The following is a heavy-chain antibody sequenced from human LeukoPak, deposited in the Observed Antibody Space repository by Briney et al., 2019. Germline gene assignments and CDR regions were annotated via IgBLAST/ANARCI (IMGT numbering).Heavy chain of an antibody. CDR1: GVAFSSYA. V-gene: IGHV3-23*01. J-gene: IGHJ2*01. D-gene: IGHD3-22*01. CDR2: ISGSGGRT. Sequence: AGGSLRLSCAASGVAFSSYAMSWVRQAPGKGLEWVSAISGSGGRTYCADSVKGRFTISRDNSKNRLYLQMNSLRAEDTAVYYRAKDQVNMIVVVLWYFDLWGRGTLVTVSS. CDR3: AKDQVNMIVVVLWYFDL.